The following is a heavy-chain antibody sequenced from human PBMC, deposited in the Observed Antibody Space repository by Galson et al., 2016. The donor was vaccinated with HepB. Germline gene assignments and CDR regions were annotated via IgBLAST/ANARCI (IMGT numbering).Heavy chain of an antibody. D-gene: IGHD6-19*01. V-gene: IGHV1-2*02. J-gene: IGHJ4*02. CDR2: INPNSGNT. CDR1: GYTFTGYY. Sequence: SVKVSCKASGYTFTGYYMHWVRQAPGQGLEWMGWINPNSGNTNYAQKFQGRVTMTRDTSISTAYMELSRPRSDDTAVYFCAREKSSGSAYFDYWGQGTLVTVST. CDR3: AREKSSGSAYFDY.